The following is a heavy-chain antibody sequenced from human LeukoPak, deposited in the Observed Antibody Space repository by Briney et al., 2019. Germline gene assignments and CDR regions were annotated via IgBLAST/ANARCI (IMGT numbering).Heavy chain of an antibody. D-gene: IGHD2-21*02. CDR3: ARHPASTANFDY. CDR2: IYYSGST. CDR1: GGSISSGDYY. V-gene: IGHV4-30-4*08. Sequence: SETLSLTCTVSGGSISSGDYYWSWIRQPPGKGLEWIGYIYYSGSTYYNPSLKSRVTISVDTSKNQFSLKLSSVTAADTAVYYCARHPASTANFDYWGQGTLVTVSS. J-gene: IGHJ4*02.